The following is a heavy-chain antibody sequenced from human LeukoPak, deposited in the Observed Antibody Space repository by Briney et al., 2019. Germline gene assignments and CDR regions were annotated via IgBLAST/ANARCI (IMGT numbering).Heavy chain of an antibody. D-gene: IGHD3-3*01. CDR2: MSSTGDII. CDR1: GFTFSTYE. Sequence: GGSLRLSCAASGFTFSTYEMHWVRQAPRKGLEWVSYMSSTGDIIYYADSVKGRFTISRDSAKNSLYLQMNSLRPDGTAVYYCARDRVRSLYWGQGTLVTVSS. J-gene: IGHJ4*02. V-gene: IGHV3-48*03. CDR3: ARDRVRSLY.